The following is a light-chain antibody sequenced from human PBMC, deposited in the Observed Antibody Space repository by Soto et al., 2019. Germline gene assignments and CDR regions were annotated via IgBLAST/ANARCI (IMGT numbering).Light chain of an antibody. V-gene: IGLV3-21*04. J-gene: IGLJ2*01. CDR2: YDS. CDR1: KIGSKS. CDR3: QVWHSSSDHRVV. Sequence: SYELTQPPSVSVAPGKTARITCGGNKIGSKSVHWYQQKPGQAPVLVIYYDSDRPSGIPERFSGSNSGNTATLTISRVGAGDEADYYCQVWHSSSDHRVVFGGGTKLTVL.